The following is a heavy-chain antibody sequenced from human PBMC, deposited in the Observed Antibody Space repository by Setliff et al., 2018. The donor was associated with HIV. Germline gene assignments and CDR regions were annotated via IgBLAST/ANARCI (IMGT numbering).Heavy chain of an antibody. CDR3: ARHYNGAVADAYSYYYYMDV. J-gene: IGHJ6*03. V-gene: IGHV4-39*01. CDR1: GGSISTSNYY. Sequence: SETLSPTCTVSGGSISTSNYYWGWIRQPPGKGLEWIGSIYYSGNTYYNPSLKSRVTISVDTSKNQFSLKLSSVTAADTVVYYCARHYNGAVADAYSYYYYMDVWGKGTMVTVSS. CDR2: IYYSGNT. D-gene: IGHD6-19*01.